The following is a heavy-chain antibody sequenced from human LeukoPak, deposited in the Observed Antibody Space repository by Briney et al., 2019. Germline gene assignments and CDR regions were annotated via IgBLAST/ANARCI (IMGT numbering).Heavy chain of an antibody. CDR1: GYTFTSYG. CDR2: ISAYNGNT. Sequence: ASVKVSCKASGYTFTSYGISWVRQAPGQGLEWMGWISAYNGNTNYAQKLQGRVTMTTDTSTSTAYMELRSLRSDDTAVYYCARGGYCSSTSCYWRYYYYYMDVWGKGTAVTVSS. V-gene: IGHV1-18*01. D-gene: IGHD2-2*01. CDR3: ARGGYCSSTSCYWRYYYYYMDV. J-gene: IGHJ6*03.